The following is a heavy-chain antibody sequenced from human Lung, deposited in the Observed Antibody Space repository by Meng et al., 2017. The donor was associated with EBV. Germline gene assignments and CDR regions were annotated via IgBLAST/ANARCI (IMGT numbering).Heavy chain of an antibody. CDR1: GDSITNHNW. V-gene: IGHV4-4*02. D-gene: IGHD3-10*01. CDR2: IPHRGSS. J-gene: IGHJ1*01. Sequence: QVESREPGPALVNPVETPSLTCAFSGDSITNHNWWAWARQPPGKGLEWIGEIPHRGSSAYTPSLKSRVSMSIDKSKNQFSLKLTSVTAADTAVYHCLRGSGGSVWGQGTLVTVFS. CDR3: LRGSGGSV.